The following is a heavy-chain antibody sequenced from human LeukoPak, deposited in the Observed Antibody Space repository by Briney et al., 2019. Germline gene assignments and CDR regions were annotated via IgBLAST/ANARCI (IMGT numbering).Heavy chain of an antibody. D-gene: IGHD6-25*01. Sequence: ASVKVSCKASGGTFSSYAISWVRQAPGQGLEWMGGIIPILGIANYAQKFQGRVTITADKSTSTAYMELSSLRSEDTAVYYCARVDINSGGIDPWGQGTLVTVSS. J-gene: IGHJ5*02. CDR3: ARVDINSGGIDP. CDR1: GGTFSSYA. V-gene: IGHV1-69*10. CDR2: IIPILGIA.